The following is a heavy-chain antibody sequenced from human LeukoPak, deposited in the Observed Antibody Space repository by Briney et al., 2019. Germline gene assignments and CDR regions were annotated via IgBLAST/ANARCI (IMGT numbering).Heavy chain of an antibody. Sequence: PSETLSLACAVYGGSFSGYYWSWIRQPPGKGLEWIGEINHSGSTNYNPSLKSRVTISVDTSKNQFSLKLSSVTAADTAVYYCARDPTVQLWFGFFDYWGQGTLVTVSS. D-gene: IGHD5-18*01. CDR1: GGSFSGYY. V-gene: IGHV4-34*01. CDR2: INHSGST. CDR3: ARDPTVQLWFGFFDY. J-gene: IGHJ4*02.